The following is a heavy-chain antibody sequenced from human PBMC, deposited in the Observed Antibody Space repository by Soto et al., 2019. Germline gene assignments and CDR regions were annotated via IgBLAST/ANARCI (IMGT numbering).Heavy chain of an antibody. V-gene: IGHV4-61*01. CDR2: IYYSGST. J-gene: IGHJ4*02. CDR1: GGSVGSSNYY. Sequence: SETRSLTCTVSGGSVGSSNYYWTWIRQPPGKGLEWIGYIYYSGSTNYNPSLKSRVTISVDTSKNQFSLKLSSVTAADTAVYYCARDPHYGSYFDYWGQGTLVTVYS. CDR3: ARDPHYGSYFDY. D-gene: IGHD3-10*01.